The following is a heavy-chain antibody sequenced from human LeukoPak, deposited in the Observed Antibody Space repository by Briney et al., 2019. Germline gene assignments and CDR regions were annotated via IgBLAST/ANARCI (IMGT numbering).Heavy chain of an antibody. CDR2: ISPYNGNT. J-gene: IGHJ4*02. CDR1: GYDFTSVG. Sequence: ASVTVSCKASGYDFTSVGITWVRRAPGQGLEWMGWISPYNGNTRYAQKFQGRVAMTTDTSTTTAYMELRGLRFNDTAVYYCARAGPGSGWYFDYWGQGTLVTVSS. D-gene: IGHD6-19*01. V-gene: IGHV1-18*01. CDR3: ARAGPGSGWYFDY.